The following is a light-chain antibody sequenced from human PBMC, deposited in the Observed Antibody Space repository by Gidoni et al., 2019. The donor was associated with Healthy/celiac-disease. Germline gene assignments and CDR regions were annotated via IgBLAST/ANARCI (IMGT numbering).Light chain of an antibody. Sequence: DIPLTQSPSFLSASVGDRVTITRRASQGISCYFAWFQQTPGKAPKLLIYPASTLLSGVPSRFSGSAFGTEFTLTISSLHPEDFATYYYQQLKTYPLTFGGGTKVEIK. CDR3: QQLKTYPLT. V-gene: IGKV1-9*01. CDR1: QGISCY. CDR2: PAS. J-gene: IGKJ4*01.